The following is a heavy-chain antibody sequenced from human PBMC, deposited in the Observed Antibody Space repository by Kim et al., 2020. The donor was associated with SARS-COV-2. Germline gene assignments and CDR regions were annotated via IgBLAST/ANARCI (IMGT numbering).Heavy chain of an antibody. D-gene: IGHD3-22*01. CDR2: ISAYNGNT. V-gene: IGHV1-18*01. J-gene: IGHJ5*01. Sequence: ASVKVSCKTSGYNFILHGISWVRQAPGHGLEWMGWISAYNGNTHYAQNFQGRVSMTTDTSTNTVVMELRSLRSDDTAVYYCARVLYYESSGYYDSWGQGTLVSGSS. CDR1: GYNFILHG. CDR3: ARVLYYESSGYYDS.